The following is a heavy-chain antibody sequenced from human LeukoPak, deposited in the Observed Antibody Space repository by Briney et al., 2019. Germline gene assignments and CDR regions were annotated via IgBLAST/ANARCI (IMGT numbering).Heavy chain of an antibody. D-gene: IGHD5-24*01. CDR3: ARQEGVATISNIDY. CDR2: INHSGST. J-gene: IGHJ4*02. CDR1: GGSFSGYY. Sequence: PSETLSLTCAVYGGSFSGYYWSWIRQPPGKGLEWIGEINHSGSTNYNPSLKSRVTISVDTSNNQFSLNLSSVTAADTAVYYCARQEGVATISNIDYWGQGTLVTVSS. V-gene: IGHV4-34*01.